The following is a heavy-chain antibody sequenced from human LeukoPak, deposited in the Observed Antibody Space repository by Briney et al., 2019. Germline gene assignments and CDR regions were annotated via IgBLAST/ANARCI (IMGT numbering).Heavy chain of an antibody. Sequence: VASVKVSCKASGYTFTSYGISWVRQAPGQGLEWMGWIGPYNGNTNYAPKLQGRLTMTTDTSTSTAYMELRSLRSDDTAAYYCARDRQCGYWGQGTLVTVSS. CDR2: IGPYNGNT. D-gene: IGHD2-21*01. CDR1: GYTFTSYG. CDR3: ARDRQCGY. V-gene: IGHV1-18*01. J-gene: IGHJ4*02.